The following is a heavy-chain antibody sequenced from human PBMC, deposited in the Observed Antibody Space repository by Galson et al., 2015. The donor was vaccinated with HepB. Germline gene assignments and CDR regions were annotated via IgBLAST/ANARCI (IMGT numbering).Heavy chain of an antibody. CDR2: IRSKANSYAT. V-gene: IGHV3-73*01. J-gene: IGHJ4*02. CDR1: GFTFSGSA. Sequence: SLRLSCAASGFTFSGSAMHWVRQASGKGLEWVGRIRSKANSYATAYAASVKGRFTISRDDSKNTAYLQMNSLSAEDTALYYCAKSSRGGVVIKDYFDYWGQGTLVTVSS. CDR3: AKSSRGGVVIKDYFDY. D-gene: IGHD3-22*01.